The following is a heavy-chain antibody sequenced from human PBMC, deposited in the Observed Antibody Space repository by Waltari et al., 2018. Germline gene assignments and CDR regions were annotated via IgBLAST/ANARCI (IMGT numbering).Heavy chain of an antibody. D-gene: IGHD2-15*01. CDR1: GFTLSNAW. V-gene: IGHV3-15*01. CDR3: TSTYCSGGSCLSFHYYYYGMDV. Sequence: EVQLVESGGGVVKPGGSLRLSGAASGFTLSNAWMSWVRQAQGKGMEWVGRIKSKTEGGTTDYAAPVKGRFTISRDDSKNTLYLQMNSLKTEDTAVYYCTSTYCSGGSCLSFHYYYYGMDVWGQGTTVTVSS. CDR2: IKSKTEGGTT. J-gene: IGHJ6*02.